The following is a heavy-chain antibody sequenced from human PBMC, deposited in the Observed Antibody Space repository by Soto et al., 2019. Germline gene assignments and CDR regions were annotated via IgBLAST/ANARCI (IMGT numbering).Heavy chain of an antibody. V-gene: IGHV1-46*01. CDR1: GYTFTSYY. D-gene: IGHD2-21*02. Sequence: ASVKVSCKASGYTFTSYYMHWVRQAPGQGLEWMGIINPSGGSTSYAQKFQGRVTMTRDTSTSTVYMELSSLRSEDTAVYYCAIYCGGDCYGRNAFDIWGQGTMVTVS. CDR3: AIYCGGDCYGRNAFDI. J-gene: IGHJ3*02. CDR2: INPSGGST.